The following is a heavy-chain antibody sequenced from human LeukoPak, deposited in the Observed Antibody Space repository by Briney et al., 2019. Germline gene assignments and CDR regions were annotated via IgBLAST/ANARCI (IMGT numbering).Heavy chain of an antibody. Sequence: PGGSLRLSCAASGFTVSRNYMSWVRQAPGKGLGWVSVIYSGGRTYYADSVKGRFTISRDNSKNTLYLQMNRLRAEDTAVYYCARAGPSSSWYQFDYWGQGTLVTVSS. J-gene: IGHJ4*02. CDR2: IYSGGRT. CDR3: ARAGPSSSWYQFDY. CDR1: GFTVSRNY. D-gene: IGHD6-13*01. V-gene: IGHV3-66*01.